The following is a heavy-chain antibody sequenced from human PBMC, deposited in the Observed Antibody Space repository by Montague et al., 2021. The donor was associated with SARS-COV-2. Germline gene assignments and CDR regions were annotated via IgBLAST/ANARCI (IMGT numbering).Heavy chain of an antibody. V-gene: IGHV3-48*03. J-gene: IGHJ4*02. CDR2: ISNSCDTK. Sequence: SLILSCAASGFIFSSYEMNLFRQAPFKGLEWVSYISNSCDTKYYSDSVKVRFTISRDNAKNSLYLQMSSLRAEDTAVYYCARAGEDYYYDSSGFLYWGQGILVTVSS. D-gene: IGHD3-22*01. CDR1: GFIFSSYE. CDR3: ARAGEDYYYDSSGFLY.